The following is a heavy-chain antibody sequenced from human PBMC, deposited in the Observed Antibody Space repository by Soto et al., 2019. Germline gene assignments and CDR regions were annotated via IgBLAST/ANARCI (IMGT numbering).Heavy chain of an antibody. CDR1: GGSISSGYYY. J-gene: IGHJ6*02. Sequence: SETLSLTCSVSGGSISSGYYYWSWIRQPPGKVLEWIGNIYYSGNTYYNPPLKSRLIIXXXXXXNXLXLXXXSVTXADTAVYYCACYSLYGMVVWGQGTPVTVSS. CDR3: ACYSLYGMVV. CDR2: IYYSGNT. V-gene: IGHV4-30-4*01. D-gene: IGHD3-10*01.